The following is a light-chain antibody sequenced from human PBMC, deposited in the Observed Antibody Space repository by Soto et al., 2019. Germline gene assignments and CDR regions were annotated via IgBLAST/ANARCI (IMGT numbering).Light chain of an antibody. CDR1: SSDVGGYNY. CDR2: DVS. CDR3: SSYTSSSTYV. J-gene: IGLJ1*01. V-gene: IGLV2-14*01. Sequence: QSALTQPASVSGSPGQSITISCTGTSSDVGGYNYVSWYQQHPGKAPKLMIYDVSSRPSGASDRFSGSKSGNTASLTISGLQAEDEADYYCSSYTSSSTYVFGTGTKVTVL.